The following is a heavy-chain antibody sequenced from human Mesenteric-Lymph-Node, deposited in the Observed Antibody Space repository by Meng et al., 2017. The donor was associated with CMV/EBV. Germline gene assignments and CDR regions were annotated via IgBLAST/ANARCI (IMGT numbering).Heavy chain of an antibody. V-gene: IGHV4-34*01. J-gene: IGHJ4*02. D-gene: IGHD5-12*01. CDR3: ARYNGGYAIDY. CDR2: INHSGST. Sequence: LSCAVFGGSFRGYYWNWIRQPPGKGLEWIGEINHSGSTNYNPSLRSRVTISVDTSKNQLSLKLSSVTAADTAVYYCARYNGGYAIDYWGQGTLVTVSS. CDR1: GGSFRGYY.